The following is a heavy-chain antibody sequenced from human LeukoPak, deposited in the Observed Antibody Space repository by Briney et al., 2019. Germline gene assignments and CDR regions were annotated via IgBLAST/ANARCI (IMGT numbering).Heavy chain of an antibody. CDR3: ARVRGYSLFDY. CDR1: GYSFTSYY. V-gene: IGHV1-46*01. J-gene: IGHJ4*02. D-gene: IGHD5-18*01. CDR2: INPSGGTT. Sequence: ASVKVSCKAFGYSFTSYYMHWVRQAPGQGLEWMGIINPSGGTTSYAQRFQDRVTMTRDTSTSTVCMELSSLRSEDTAVYFCARVRGYSLFDYWGQGILVTVSS.